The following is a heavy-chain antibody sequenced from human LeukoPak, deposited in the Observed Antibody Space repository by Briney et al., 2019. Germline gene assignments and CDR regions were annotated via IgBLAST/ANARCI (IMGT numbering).Heavy chain of an antibody. D-gene: IGHD6-19*01. V-gene: IGHV1-69*06. CDR1: GGTFSSYA. CDR2: IIPIFGTA. Sequence: SVKVSCKASGGTFSSYAISWARQAPGQGLEWMGGIIPIFGTANYAQKFQGRVTITADKSTSTAYMELSSLRSEDTAVYYCARDEDSSGRSTGDYWGQGTLVTVSS. CDR3: ARDEDSSGRSTGDY. J-gene: IGHJ4*02.